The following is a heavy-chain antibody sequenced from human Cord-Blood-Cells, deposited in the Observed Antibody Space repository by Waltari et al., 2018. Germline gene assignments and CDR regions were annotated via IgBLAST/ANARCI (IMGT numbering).Heavy chain of an antibody. Sequence: QLQLQESGPGLVKPSETLSLTCTVSGGSISSSSYYWGWIRQPPGKGLGLIGSSYYSGGTYYNPSLKSRVTISVDTSKNQFSLKLSSVTAADTAVYYCARHCALGYYDFWSGQGAFDIWGQGTMVTVSS. V-gene: IGHV4-39*01. CDR2: SYYSGGT. CDR1: GGSISSSSYY. J-gene: IGHJ3*02. D-gene: IGHD3-3*01. CDR3: ARHCALGYYDFWSGQGAFDI.